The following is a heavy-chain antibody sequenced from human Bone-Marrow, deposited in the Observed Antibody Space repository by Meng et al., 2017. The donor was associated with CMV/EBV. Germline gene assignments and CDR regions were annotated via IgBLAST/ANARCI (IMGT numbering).Heavy chain of an antibody. J-gene: IGHJ4*02. V-gene: IGHV6-1*01. D-gene: IGHD5-18*01. Sequence: QVQLQHPCPGLVTPSQTLPLSCAISWDSVSSNSAAWHWIRQSPSRGLEWLGRTYYRSKWYNDYAVSVKSRITINPDTSKNQFSLQLNSVTPEDTAVYYCARTSYGYDYWGQGTLVTVSS. CDR3: ARTSYGYDY. CDR2: TYYRSKWYN. CDR1: WDSVSSNSAA.